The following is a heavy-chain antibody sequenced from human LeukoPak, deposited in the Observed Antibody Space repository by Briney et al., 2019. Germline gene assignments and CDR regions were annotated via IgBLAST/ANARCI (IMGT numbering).Heavy chain of an antibody. CDR2: IYYSGRT. D-gene: IGHD6-13*01. CDR3: ARLAATGTRRFDY. Sequence: SETLSLTCTVSGGSISSSGYYWGWIRQPPGKGLEWIGSIYYSGRTYYNPSLKSRVTISMDTSKNQFSLKLSSVTAADTAVYYCARLAATGTRRFDYWGQGTLVTVSS. J-gene: IGHJ4*02. CDR1: GGSISSSGYY. V-gene: IGHV4-39*01.